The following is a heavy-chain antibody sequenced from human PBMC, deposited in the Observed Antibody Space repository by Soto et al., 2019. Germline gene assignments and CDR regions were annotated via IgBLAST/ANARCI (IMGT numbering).Heavy chain of an antibody. CDR3: ARYIVVVPAAMDANWFDP. V-gene: IGHV5-10-1*01. CDR2: IDPSDSYT. CDR1: GYSFTSYW. D-gene: IGHD2-2*01. J-gene: IGHJ5*02. Sequence: GESLKISCKGSGYSFTSYWISWVRQMPGKGLEWMGRIDPSDSYTNYSPSFQGHVTISADKSISTAYLQWSSLKASDTAMYYCARYIVVVPAAMDANWFDPWGQGTLVTVS.